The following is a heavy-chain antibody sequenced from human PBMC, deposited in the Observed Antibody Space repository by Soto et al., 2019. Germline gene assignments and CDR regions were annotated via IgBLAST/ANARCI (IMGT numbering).Heavy chain of an antibody. CDR1: GFTFSSYS. J-gene: IGHJ4*02. V-gene: IGHV3-21*01. CDR2: IISSSSYI. D-gene: IGHD2-15*01. CDR3: ARDDLRGLRPLYFDY. Sequence: VGSLGLSCAVSGFTFSSYSMNWVRQAPGKGLDWVTSIISSSSYIYYADQVKGRFTTSRNNAKNSLYQQMNSLRAEDTAVYYCARDDLRGLRPLYFDYWGQGTLVTVSS.